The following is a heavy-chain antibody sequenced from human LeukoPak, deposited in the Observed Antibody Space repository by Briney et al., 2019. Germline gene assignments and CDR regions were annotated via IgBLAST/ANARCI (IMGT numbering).Heavy chain of an antibody. J-gene: IGHJ6*02. CDR1: GGSISSYY. Sequence: SETLSLTCTVSGGSISSYYWSWIRQPPGKGLEWIGYIYYSGSTNYNPSLKSRVTISVDTSKNQFSLKLSSVTAADTAAYYCARESGYSYGSYYYGMDVWGQGTTVTVSS. CDR3: ARESGYSYGSYYYGMDV. D-gene: IGHD5-18*01. V-gene: IGHV4-59*01. CDR2: IYYSGST.